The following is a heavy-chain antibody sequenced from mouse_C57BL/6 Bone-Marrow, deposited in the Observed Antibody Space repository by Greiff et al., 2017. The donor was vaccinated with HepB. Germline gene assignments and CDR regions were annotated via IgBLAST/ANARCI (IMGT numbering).Heavy chain of an antibody. Sequence: EVKVVESGGGLVQPGGSLKLSCAASGFTFSDYGMAWVRQAPRKGPEWVAFISNLAYSIYYADTVTGRFTISRENAKNTLYLEMSSLRSEDTAMYYCARHGSRGYFDVWGTGTTVTVSS. J-gene: IGHJ1*03. CDR2: ISNLAYSI. CDR3: ARHGSRGYFDV. CDR1: GFTFSDYG. D-gene: IGHD4-1*01. V-gene: IGHV5-15*01.